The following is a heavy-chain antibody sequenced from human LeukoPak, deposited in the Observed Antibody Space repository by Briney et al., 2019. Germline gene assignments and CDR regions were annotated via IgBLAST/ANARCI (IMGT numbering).Heavy chain of an antibody. CDR2: INPNSGGT. D-gene: IGHD5-24*01. J-gene: IGHJ4*02. V-gene: IGHV1-2*02. Sequence: GASVKVSCKASGYTFTGYYMHWVRQAPGQGLEWMGWINPNSGGTNYAQKFQGRVTMTRDTSISTAYMELSRLRSDDTAVYYCARDLGDGYNLASDYWGQGTLVTVSS. CDR1: GYTFTGYY. CDR3: ARDLGDGYNLASDY.